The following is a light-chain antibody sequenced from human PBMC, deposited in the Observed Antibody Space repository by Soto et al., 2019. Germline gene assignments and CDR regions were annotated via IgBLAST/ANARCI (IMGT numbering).Light chain of an antibody. Sequence: QAVVTKEPSLTVSPGGTVTLTCASSTGAVTSDYYANWFQQKPGQVPTTLIYSTNNRHSWTTDRFSGTLIGGKAALTLSGVQPDDADDYYCLLSGNDTWVFGGGTKLTVL. J-gene: IGLJ3*02. CDR1: TGAVTSDYY. V-gene: IGLV7-43*01. CDR2: STN. CDR3: LLSGNDTWV.